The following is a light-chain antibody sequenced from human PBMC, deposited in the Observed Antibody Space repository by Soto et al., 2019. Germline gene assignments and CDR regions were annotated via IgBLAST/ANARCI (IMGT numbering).Light chain of an antibody. Sequence: EIVLTQSPATLSLSPGERATLSCRASQSVSSYLAWYQQKPGQAPRLLIYDASNRATGIPARFSGSGAGTDFTLSISGLEPEDFAVYCCQQRSNWITFGQGTRLEIK. CDR1: QSVSSY. V-gene: IGKV3-11*01. J-gene: IGKJ5*01. CDR3: QQRSNWIT. CDR2: DAS.